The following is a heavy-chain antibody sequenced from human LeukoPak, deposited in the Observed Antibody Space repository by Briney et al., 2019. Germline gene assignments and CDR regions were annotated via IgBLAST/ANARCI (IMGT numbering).Heavy chain of an antibody. D-gene: IGHD3-22*01. V-gene: IGHV3-23*01. J-gene: IGHJ4*02. Sequence: PGGSLRLSCAASGFTFSSYAMSWVRQAPGKGLGWVSYISGSGGSTYYADSVKGRFTISRDNSKNTLYLQMNSLRAEDTAVYYCAKSFMSYYDDSSEGGFGNYWGQGTVVTVSS. CDR2: ISGSGGST. CDR1: GFTFSSYA. CDR3: AKSFMSYYDDSSEGGFGNY.